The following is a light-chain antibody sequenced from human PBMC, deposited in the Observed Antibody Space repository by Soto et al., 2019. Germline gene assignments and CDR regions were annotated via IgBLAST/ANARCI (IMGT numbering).Light chain of an antibody. CDR3: QQYNNYGGFT. CDR1: QGISSA. J-gene: IGKJ3*01. Sequence: AIQLTQSPSSLSASVGDRVTITCRASQGISSALAWYQQKPGKAPKLLIYDASSLESGVPSRFSGSGAGTDFTLTISSLQPEDFATDYCQQYNNYGGFTFGPGTKVDIK. V-gene: IGKV1D-13*01. CDR2: DAS.